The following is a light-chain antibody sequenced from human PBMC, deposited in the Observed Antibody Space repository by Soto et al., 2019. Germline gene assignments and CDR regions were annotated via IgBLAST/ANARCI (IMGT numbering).Light chain of an antibody. J-gene: IGKJ2*01. Sequence: IQMTQSPSSLSASVGDRVTITCRASQRITTYLNWYQQKPGEAPKLQISTSGTLQRGVPSRFSGSGSGTDFSLTITALRPEDFATYFCQQTYSTPYTFGQGTKLEIK. V-gene: IGKV1-39*01. CDR2: TSG. CDR1: QRITTY. CDR3: QQTYSTPYT.